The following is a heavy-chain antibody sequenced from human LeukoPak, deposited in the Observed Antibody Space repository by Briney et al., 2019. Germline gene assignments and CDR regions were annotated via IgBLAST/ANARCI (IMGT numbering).Heavy chain of an antibody. CDR1: GGSISSYY. D-gene: IGHD3-22*01. CDR2: IYYSGST. CDR3: ARDRYDSSGYYSDY. V-gene: IGHV4-59*01. J-gene: IGHJ4*02. Sequence: SETLSLTCTVSGGSISSYYWSWIRQPPGKGLEWIGYIYYSGSTNYNPSLKSRDTISVDTSKNQFSLKLSSVTAADTAVYYCARDRYDSSGYYSDYWGQGTLVTVSS.